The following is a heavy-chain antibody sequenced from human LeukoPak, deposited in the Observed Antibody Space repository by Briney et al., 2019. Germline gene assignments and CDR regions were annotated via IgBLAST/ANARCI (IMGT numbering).Heavy chain of an antibody. Sequence: QSGRCLSPSCALSGFTFDDYAMHRVREAAGKGLEGVSGISWNSGSIGYADSVKGRLPISRDNAKNSLYLQMNSLRAEDTALYYCAREFYSSSWSFFDYWGQGTLVTVSS. CDR1: GFTFDDYA. CDR2: ISWNSGSI. V-gene: IGHV3-9*01. CDR3: AREFYSSSWSFFDY. J-gene: IGHJ4*02. D-gene: IGHD6-13*01.